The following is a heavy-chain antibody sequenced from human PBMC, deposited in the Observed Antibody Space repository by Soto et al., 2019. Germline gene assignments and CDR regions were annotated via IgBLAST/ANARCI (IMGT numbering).Heavy chain of an antibody. CDR2: ISAESTHI. V-gene: IGHV3-21*01. D-gene: IGHD2-21*01. CDR3: ARVASVISLDS. CDR1: GFTFSRFA. Sequence: GGSLRLSCAASGFTFSRFALTWVRQAPGKGLEWVSSISAESTHIYYADSVKGRFTISRDNAENSLYLHMNTLRADDTAVYYRARVASVISLDSWGQGTRVTVSS. J-gene: IGHJ4*02.